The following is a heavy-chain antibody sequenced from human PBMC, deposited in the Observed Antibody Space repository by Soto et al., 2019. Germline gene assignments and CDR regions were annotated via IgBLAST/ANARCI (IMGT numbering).Heavy chain of an antibody. V-gene: IGHV4-61*01. Sequence: LSETLSLTCTVSGGSVSSGSYYWSWIRQPPGKGLEWIGYIYYSGSTNYNPSLKSRVTISVDTSKNQFSLKLSSVTAADTAVYYCARDFFGCSGGSCYSGYYGMDVWGQGTTVTVSS. D-gene: IGHD2-15*01. CDR1: GGSVSSGSYY. CDR3: ARDFFGCSGGSCYSGYYGMDV. J-gene: IGHJ6*02. CDR2: IYYSGST.